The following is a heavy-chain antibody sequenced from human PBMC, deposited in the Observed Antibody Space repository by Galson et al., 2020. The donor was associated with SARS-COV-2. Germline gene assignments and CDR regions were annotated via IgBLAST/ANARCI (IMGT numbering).Heavy chain of an antibody. V-gene: IGHV3-9*01. CDR2: ISWNSGSI. Sequence: SLKISCAASGFTFDDYAMHWVRQAPGKGLEWVSGISWNSGSIGYADSVKGRFTISRDNAKNSLYLQMNSLRAEDTALYYCAKDREWVAAAGTTSDAFDIWGQGTMVTVSS. D-gene: IGHD6-13*01. CDR1: GFTFDDYA. J-gene: IGHJ3*02. CDR3: AKDREWVAAAGTTSDAFDI.